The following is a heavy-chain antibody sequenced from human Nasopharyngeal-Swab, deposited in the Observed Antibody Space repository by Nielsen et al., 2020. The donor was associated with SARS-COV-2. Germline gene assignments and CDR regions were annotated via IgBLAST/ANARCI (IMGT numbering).Heavy chain of an antibody. CDR1: GFTYW. CDR2: IGQDGGGK. J-gene: IGHJ2*01. CDR3: ARGSGSYSHWYFDL. D-gene: IGHD1-26*01. V-gene: IGHV3-7*01. Sequence: GESLKISCAASGFTYWMNWVRQAPGKGLEWVGNIGQDGGGKKYVDSVKGRFTISRDNANNLLYLQMNSLRAEDTAVYYCARGSGSYSHWYFDLWGRGTLVTVSS.